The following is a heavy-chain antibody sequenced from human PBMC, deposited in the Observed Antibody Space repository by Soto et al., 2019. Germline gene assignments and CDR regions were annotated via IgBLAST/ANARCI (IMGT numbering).Heavy chain of an antibody. V-gene: IGHV4-39*01. D-gene: IGHD3-10*01. J-gene: IGHJ4*02. CDR3: ASHSDTLWTPFDY. CDR2: IYYSGST. Sequence: QLQLQESGPGLVKPSETLSLTCTVSGDSLSSSSYYWGWIHQPPGKGLEWIGSIYYSGSTYYNPSLKSRVTISIDTSKNQFSLKLSSVTAADTAVYYCASHSDTLWTPFDYWGQGTLVTVSS. CDR1: GDSLSSSSYY.